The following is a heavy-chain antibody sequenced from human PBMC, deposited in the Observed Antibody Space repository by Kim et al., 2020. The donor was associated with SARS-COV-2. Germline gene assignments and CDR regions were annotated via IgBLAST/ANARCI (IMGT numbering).Heavy chain of an antibody. CDR1: GYTFTSYG. V-gene: IGHV1-18*01. CDR2: ISAYNGNT. CDR3: ARMKMVGARSGYYYYMDV. D-gene: IGHD2-8*01. Sequence: ASVKVSCKASGYTFTSYGISWVRQAPGQGLEWMGWISAYNGNTNYAQKLQGRVTMTTDTSTSTAYMELRSLRSDDTAVYYCARMKMVGARSGYYYYMDVWGKGTTVTVSS. J-gene: IGHJ6*03.